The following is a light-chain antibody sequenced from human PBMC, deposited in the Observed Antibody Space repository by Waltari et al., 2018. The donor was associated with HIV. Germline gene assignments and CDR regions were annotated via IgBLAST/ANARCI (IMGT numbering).Light chain of an antibody. CDR2: GTD. V-gene: IGLV1-44*01. CDR3: ATWDDSLVRPGVV. J-gene: IGLJ2*01. Sequence: QSLLTQPPSASGTPGQRVTISCSGSNSNIGPNAVNWYQQVPGTAPKVIIYGTDQRPSGVPDRFSGSKSGTSASLAISALQSEDEADYYCATWDDSLVRPGVVFGGRTKLTVL. CDR1: NSNIGPNA.